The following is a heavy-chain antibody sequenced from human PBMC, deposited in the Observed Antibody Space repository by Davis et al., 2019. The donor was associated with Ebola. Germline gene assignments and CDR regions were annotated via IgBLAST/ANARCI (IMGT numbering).Heavy chain of an antibody. CDR1: GFTVSSNY. D-gene: IGHD6-19*01. Sequence: GESLKISCAASGFTVSSNYMSWVRQAPGKGLEWVSAISGSGGSTYYADSVKGRFTISRDNSKDTLYLQMNSLRAEDTAVYYCAKGSVAMALFDYWGQGTLVTVSS. J-gene: IGHJ4*02. CDR2: ISGSGGST. V-gene: IGHV3-23*01. CDR3: AKGSVAMALFDY.